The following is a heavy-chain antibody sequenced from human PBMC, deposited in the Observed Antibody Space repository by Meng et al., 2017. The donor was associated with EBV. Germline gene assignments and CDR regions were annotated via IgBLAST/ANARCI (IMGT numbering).Heavy chain of an antibody. D-gene: IGHD3-10*01. CDR1: GGNFRRDV. CDR3: ASESGRGFTPDY. CDR2: LSPMSDAP. Sequence: QGQLGQSGAGVKKPWSPVKVSCKTSGGNFRRDVISVVRQAPGQGLEWMGGLSPMSDAPHYAQKFQGRVTITADEATSTHYMDLSGLRSEDTAVYYCASESGRGFTPDYWGQGTLVTVSS. V-gene: IGHV1-69*01. J-gene: IGHJ4*02.